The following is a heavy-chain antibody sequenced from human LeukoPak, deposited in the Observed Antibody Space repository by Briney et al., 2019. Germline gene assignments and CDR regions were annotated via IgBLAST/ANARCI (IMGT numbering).Heavy chain of an antibody. V-gene: IGHV4-59*01. D-gene: IGHD6-13*01. CDR1: GGSISSYY. Sequence: PSETLSLTCTVSGGSISSYYWSWIRQPPGKGLEWIGYIYYSGSTNYNPSLKSRVTISVDTSKNQFSLKLSSVTAADTAVYYCARDRSSSWYRGYFDYWGQGTLVTVSS. CDR2: IYYSGST. J-gene: IGHJ4*02. CDR3: ARDRSSSWYRGYFDY.